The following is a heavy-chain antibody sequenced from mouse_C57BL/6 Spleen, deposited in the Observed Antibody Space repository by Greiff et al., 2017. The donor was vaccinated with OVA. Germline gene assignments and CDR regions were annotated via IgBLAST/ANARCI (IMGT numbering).Heavy chain of an antibody. V-gene: IGHV5-6*01. CDR3: ASVYGSSYYFDY. Sequence: EVQRVESGGDFVKPGGSLKLSCAASGFTFSSYGMSWVRQTPDKRLEWVANISSGGSYTYYPDSVKGRFTISRDNAKNTLYLQMSSLKSEDTAMYYCASVYGSSYYFDYWGQGTTLTVSS. CDR1: GFTFSSYG. J-gene: IGHJ2*01. CDR2: ISSGGSYT. D-gene: IGHD1-1*01.